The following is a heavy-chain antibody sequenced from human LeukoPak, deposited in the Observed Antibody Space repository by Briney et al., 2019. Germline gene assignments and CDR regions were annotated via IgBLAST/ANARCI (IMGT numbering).Heavy chain of an antibody. CDR1: GFTFSSSA. CDR2: ISSSSSYI. V-gene: IGHV3-21*01. D-gene: IGHD5-12*01. CDR3: ARGGYSLDY. Sequence: KTGGSLRLSCAASGFTFSSSAMSWVRQAPGKGLEWVSSISSSSSYIYYADSVKGRFTISRDNAKNSLYLQMSSLRAEDTAVYYCARGGYSLDYRGQGTLVTVSS. J-gene: IGHJ4*02.